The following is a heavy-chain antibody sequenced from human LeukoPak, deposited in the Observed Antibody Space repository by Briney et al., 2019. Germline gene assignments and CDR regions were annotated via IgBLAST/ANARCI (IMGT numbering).Heavy chain of an antibody. J-gene: IGHJ4*02. CDR3: ARGPAYYFDTSGYHSGY. D-gene: IGHD3-22*01. Sequence: GGSLRLSCAASGFTFTTYWMHWVRQAPGKGLVWVSRINSDGSSTNYADSVKGRFTISRDNAKNTLYLQMNSLRADDTAVYYCARGPAYYFDTSGYHSGYWGQGTLVTVPS. CDR1: GFTFTTYW. V-gene: IGHV3-74*01. CDR2: INSDGSST.